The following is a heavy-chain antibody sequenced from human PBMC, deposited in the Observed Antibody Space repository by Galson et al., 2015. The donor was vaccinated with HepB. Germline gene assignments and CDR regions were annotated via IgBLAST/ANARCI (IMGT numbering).Heavy chain of an antibody. J-gene: IGHJ3*02. CDR2: ISSSSSYI. Sequence: SLRLSCAASGFTFSSYSMNWVRQAPGKGLEWVSSISSSSSYIYYADSVKGRFTISRDNAKNSLYLQMNSLRAEDTAVYYCAIRITMVRGAHRPLLGLSDIWGQGTMVTVSS. V-gene: IGHV3-21*01. CDR1: GFTFSSYS. D-gene: IGHD3-10*01. CDR3: AIRITMVRGAHRPLLGLSDI.